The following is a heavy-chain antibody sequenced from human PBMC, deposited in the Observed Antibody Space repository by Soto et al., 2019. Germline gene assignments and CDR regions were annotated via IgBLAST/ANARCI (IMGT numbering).Heavy chain of an antibody. J-gene: IGHJ2*01. Sequence: EVQLVQSATEVKKPGESLKISCKGSGYSFTSNWIGWVRQMPGKGLEWMGIIYPGDSDTRYSPSFQGQVTVSADKSISTAYLQWSSMKASDTAIYYCARRASAYCISGSCWYFDLWGRGTLVTVSS. V-gene: IGHV5-51*03. CDR3: ARRASAYCISGSCWYFDL. D-gene: IGHD2-15*01. CDR2: IYPGDSDT. CDR1: GYSFTSNW.